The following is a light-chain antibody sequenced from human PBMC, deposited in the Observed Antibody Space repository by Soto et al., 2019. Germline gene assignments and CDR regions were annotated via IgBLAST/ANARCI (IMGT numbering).Light chain of an antibody. CDR1: QSVSSN. J-gene: IGKJ1*01. V-gene: IGKV3-15*01. CDR3: KQYNNWPWT. CDR2: GAS. Sequence: EIVMTQSPATLSVSPGERGTLSCRASQSVSSNLAWYQQKPGQAPRLLIYGASTRATGIPARFSGSGSGTEFTLTISSLQSEEFAVYYHKQYNNWPWTFGQGTKVDI.